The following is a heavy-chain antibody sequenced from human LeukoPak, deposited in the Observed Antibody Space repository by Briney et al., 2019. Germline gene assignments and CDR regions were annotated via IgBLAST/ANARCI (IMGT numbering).Heavy chain of an antibody. CDR2: ISHSGST. CDR1: GGSFSGYY. Sequence: SETLSLTCAVYGGSFSGYYWSWIRQPPGKGLEWIGEISHSGSTNYNPSLKSRVTISVDTSKNQFSLKLSSVTAADTAVYYCARLYLTLDYWGQGTLVTVSS. D-gene: IGHD2-8*01. CDR3: ARLYLTLDY. J-gene: IGHJ4*02. V-gene: IGHV4-34*01.